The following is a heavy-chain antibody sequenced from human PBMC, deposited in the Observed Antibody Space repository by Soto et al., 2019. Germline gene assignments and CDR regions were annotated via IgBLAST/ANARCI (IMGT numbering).Heavy chain of an antibody. D-gene: IGHD4-17*01. V-gene: IGHV4-30-2*01. J-gene: IGHJ4*02. CDR3: ARLDYGDNYYFDY. CDR1: GGSISSGGYS. CDR2: IYHSGST. Sequence: PSETLSLTCAVSGGSISSGGYSWSWIRQPPGKGLEWIGYIYHSGSTYYNPSLKSRVTISVDRSKNQFSLKLSSVTAADTAVYYCARLDYGDNYYFDYWGQGTLVTVSS.